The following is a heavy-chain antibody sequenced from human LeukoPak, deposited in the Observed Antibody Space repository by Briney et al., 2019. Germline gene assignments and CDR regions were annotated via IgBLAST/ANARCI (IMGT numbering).Heavy chain of an antibody. V-gene: IGHV4-30-2*01. Sequence: SETLSLTCAVSGGSISSGGYSWSWIRQPPGKGLEWIEYIYHSGSTYYNPSLKSRVTISVDRSKNQFSLKLSSVTAADTAVYYCAREIGAFDIWGQGTMVTVSS. J-gene: IGHJ3*02. CDR2: IYHSGST. CDR3: AREIGAFDI. CDR1: GGSISSGGYS.